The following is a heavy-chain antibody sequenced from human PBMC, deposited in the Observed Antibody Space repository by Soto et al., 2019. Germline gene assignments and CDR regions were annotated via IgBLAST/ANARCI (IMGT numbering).Heavy chain of an antibody. J-gene: IGHJ3*02. CDR1: GFTFSDQY. CDR2: TRNNTNSYTT. CDR3: ASVPMVQGDYSFDM. Sequence: EVQLVESGGGLVQPGGSLRLSCAVSGFTFSDQYMDWVRQAPGKGLEWVGRTRNNTNSYTTEYAASVKGRITICRGDTENAMYLRMNGLRTEDKAVYYCASVPMVQGDYSFDMWCHRRIFAVAS. D-gene: IGHD3-16*01. V-gene: IGHV3-72*01.